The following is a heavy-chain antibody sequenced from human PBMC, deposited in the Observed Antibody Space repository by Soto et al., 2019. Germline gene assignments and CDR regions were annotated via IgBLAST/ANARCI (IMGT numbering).Heavy chain of an antibody. Sequence: QVQLVQSGAEVKKPGSSVKVSCKASGGTFSSYTISWVRQAPGQGLGWMGRITPILGIANYAQKFQGRVTITADKSTSTAYMELSSLRSEDTAVYYCARDRAVYWFDPWGQGPLVTVSS. CDR2: ITPILGIA. CDR1: GGTFSSYT. J-gene: IGHJ5*02. CDR3: ARDRAVYWFDP. D-gene: IGHD6-19*01. V-gene: IGHV1-69*08.